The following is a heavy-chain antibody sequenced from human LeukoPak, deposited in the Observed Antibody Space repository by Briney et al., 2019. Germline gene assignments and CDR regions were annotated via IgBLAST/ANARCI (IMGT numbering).Heavy chain of an antibody. CDR3: ARVVPALYYYMDV. CDR1: GFTFSSYS. Sequence: NPGGSLRLSCAASGFTFSSYSMNWVRQAPGKGLEWVSSISSSSSYIYYADSVKGRFTISRDNAKNSLYLQMNSLRAEDTAVYYCARVVPALYYYMDVWGKGTTVTVSS. V-gene: IGHV3-21*01. CDR2: ISSSSSYI. D-gene: IGHD2-2*01. J-gene: IGHJ6*03.